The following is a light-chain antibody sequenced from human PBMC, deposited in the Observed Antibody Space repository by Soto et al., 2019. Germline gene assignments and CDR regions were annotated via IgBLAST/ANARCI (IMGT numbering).Light chain of an antibody. CDR2: DVN. J-gene: IGLJ3*02. V-gene: IGLV2-14*03. CDR3: SSYTSSSTWV. Sequence: QAVVTQPASVSGSPGQSITISCTATSSDLGSYDYVSWYQQHPGKAPKLMVYDVNNRPSGVSNRFSGSKYGTTASLTISGLQAEDDADYYCSSYTSSSTWVFGGGTKVTVL. CDR1: SSDLGSYDY.